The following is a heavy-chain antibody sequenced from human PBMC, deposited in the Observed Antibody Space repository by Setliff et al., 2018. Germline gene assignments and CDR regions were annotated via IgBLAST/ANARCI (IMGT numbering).Heavy chain of an antibody. CDR1: GASISSGSYY. J-gene: IGHJ5*02. CDR3: AREVAGTYNYFDL. V-gene: IGHV4-61*02. D-gene: IGHD6-19*01. CDR2: LHTSGST. Sequence: LSLTCAVPGASISSGSYYWSWIRQPAGKGLEWVGRLHTSGSTNYNPSLKSRVTVSLDTSRNQFSLKLNSVTAADTALYFCAREVAGTYNYFDLWGQGTLVTVSS.